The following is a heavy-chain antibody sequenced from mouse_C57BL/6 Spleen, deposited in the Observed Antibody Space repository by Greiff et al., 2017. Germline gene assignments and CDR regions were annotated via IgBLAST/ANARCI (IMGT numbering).Heavy chain of an antibody. J-gene: IGHJ4*01. CDR3: ARPHYRYYYAMDY. V-gene: IGHV5-17*01. CDR1: GFTFSDYG. D-gene: IGHD2-14*01. Sequence: DVKLVESGGGLVKPGGSLKLSCAASGFTFSDYGMHWVRQAPEKGLEWVAYISSGSSTIYYADTVKGRFTISRDKAKNTLFLQMTSLRSEDTAMYYCARPHYRYYYAMDYWGQGTSVTVSS. CDR2: ISSGSSTI.